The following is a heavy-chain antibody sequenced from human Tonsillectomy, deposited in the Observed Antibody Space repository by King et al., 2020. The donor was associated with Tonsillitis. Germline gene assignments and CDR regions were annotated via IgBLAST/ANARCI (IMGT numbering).Heavy chain of an antibody. CDR2: ISGSGGST. CDR3: AKAVTTTMVYYFDY. CDR1: GFTFSSSA. D-gene: IGHD5-18*01. V-gene: IGHV3-23*04. Sequence: VQLVESGGGLVQPGGSLRLSCPASGFTFSSSAMAWVRQAPGKGLEWVSGISGSGGSTYYADSVKGRFTISRDNSKNTLYLQMNILGAEDTALYYCAKAVTTTMVYYFDYWGQGTLVTVSS. J-gene: IGHJ4*02.